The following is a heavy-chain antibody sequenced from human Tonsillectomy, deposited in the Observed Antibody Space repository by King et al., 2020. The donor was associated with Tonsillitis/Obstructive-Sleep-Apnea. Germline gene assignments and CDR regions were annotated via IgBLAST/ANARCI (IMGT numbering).Heavy chain of an antibody. J-gene: IGHJ3*02. CDR1: GFTFGYYG. CDR3: TSVGTSGSYSFDI. D-gene: IGHD1-26*01. CDR2: IRSKTYGGTT. Sequence: VQLVESGGGLVQPGRSLRLSCTASGFTFGYYGMSWVRQAPGKGLEWVGFIRSKTYGGTTEYAASVKGRFTISRDDSKIIVYLQMNSLKTEDTAVYFCTSVGTSGSYSFDIWGQGTMVAVSS. V-gene: IGHV3-49*04.